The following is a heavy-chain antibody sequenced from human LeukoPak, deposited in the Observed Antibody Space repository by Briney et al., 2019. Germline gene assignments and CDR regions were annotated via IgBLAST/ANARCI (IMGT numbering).Heavy chain of an antibody. D-gene: IGHD2-2*01. CDR1: GGSISSYY. CDR3: ARVGAYCSSTSCYHDWYFDL. CDR2: IYYSGST. J-gene: IGHJ2*01. Sequence: SETLSLTCTVSGGSISSYYWSWSRQPPGKGLEWIGYIYYSGSTNYNPSLKSRVTISVDKSKNQFSLKLSSVTAADTAVYYCARVGAYCSSTSCYHDWYFDLWGRGTLVTVSS. V-gene: IGHV4-59*12.